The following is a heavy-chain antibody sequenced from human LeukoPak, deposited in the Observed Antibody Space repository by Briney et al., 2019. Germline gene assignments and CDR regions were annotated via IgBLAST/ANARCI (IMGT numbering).Heavy chain of an antibody. J-gene: IGHJ6*03. CDR3: ARARYNYYYDSSGYYQVGYYYYYMDV. CDR1: GFTFSSYE. Sequence: PGGSLGLSCAASGFTFSSYEMNWVRQAPGKGLEWVSYISSSGSTIYYADSVKGRFTISRDNAKNSLYLQMNSLRAEDTAVYYCARARYNYYYDSSGYYQVGYYYYYMDVWGKGTTVTISS. V-gene: IGHV3-48*03. CDR2: ISSSGSTI. D-gene: IGHD3-22*01.